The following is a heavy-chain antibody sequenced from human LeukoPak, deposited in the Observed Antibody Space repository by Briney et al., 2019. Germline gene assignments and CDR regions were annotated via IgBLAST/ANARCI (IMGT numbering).Heavy chain of an antibody. CDR1: GFIFSNYA. J-gene: IGHJ4*02. D-gene: IGHD3-22*01. Sequence: GGSLRLSCAASGFIFSNYAMHWVRQAPGKGLEWVALISSDGSKIYYADSVKGRFTISRDNSRNTLYLQMNSLRAEDTAVYYCARGYYYAASDYWGQGTLVTVSS. V-gene: IGHV3-30*04. CDR3: ARGYYYAASDY. CDR2: ISSDGSKI.